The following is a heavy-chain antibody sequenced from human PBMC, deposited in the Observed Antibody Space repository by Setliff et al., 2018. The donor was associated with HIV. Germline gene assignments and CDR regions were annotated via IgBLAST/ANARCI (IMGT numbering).Heavy chain of an antibody. V-gene: IGHV3-23*01. D-gene: IGHD6-13*01. CDR1: GFSFSNYA. CDR3: ARDCRVGWVFTYGMDV. Sequence: GSLRLSCAVAGFSFSNYAMTWVRQAPGKGLEWVSAIAGTSASTYYADSVKGRFTISRDNSKNTLFLQMNSLRPEDTAVYYCARDCRVGWVFTYGMDVWGQGTLVTVSS. CDR2: IAGTSAST. J-gene: IGHJ6*02.